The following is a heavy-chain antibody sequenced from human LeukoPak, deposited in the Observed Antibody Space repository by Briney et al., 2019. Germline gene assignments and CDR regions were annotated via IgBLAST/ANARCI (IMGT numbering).Heavy chain of an antibody. J-gene: IGHJ4*02. CDR3: ASQCDSSGYYYGY. CDR1: GFTFRSYG. V-gene: IGHV3-21*01. Sequence: PGRSLRLSCAASGFTFRSYGMHWVRQAPGKGLEWVSSISSSSSYIYYADSVKGRFTISRDNAKNSLYLQMNSLRAEDTAVYYCASQCDSSGYYYGYWGQGTLVTVSS. D-gene: IGHD3-22*01. CDR2: ISSSSSYI.